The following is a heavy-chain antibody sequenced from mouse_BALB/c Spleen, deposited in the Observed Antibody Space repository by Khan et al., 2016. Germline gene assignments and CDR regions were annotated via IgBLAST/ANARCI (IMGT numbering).Heavy chain of an antibody. Sequence: QIQLVQSGPELKKPGETVRISCKASGYAFTTAGIQWVQKMPGKGLKWIGWINTHTRVPKYAEDFKGRFAFSLETSISTAYLQISNLKNEDTATYCCARGYGYIYAMDHWGQGTSVTVSS. V-gene: IGHV9-4*02. CDR2: INTHTRVP. CDR1: GYAFTTAG. CDR3: ARGYGYIYAMDH. J-gene: IGHJ4*01. D-gene: IGHD2-2*01.